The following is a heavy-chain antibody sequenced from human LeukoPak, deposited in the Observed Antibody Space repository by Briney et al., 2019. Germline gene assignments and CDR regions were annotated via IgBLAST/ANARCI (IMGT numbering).Heavy chain of an antibody. Sequence: ASVKVSCKASGYTFTSYGIGWVRQAPGQGLEWMGWISAYNGNTNYAQKLQGRVTMTTDTSTSTAYMELRSLRSDDTAVYYCARVLAAGTEDYFDYWGQGTLVTVSS. D-gene: IGHD6-13*01. V-gene: IGHV1-18*01. CDR3: ARVLAAGTEDYFDY. J-gene: IGHJ4*02. CDR2: ISAYNGNT. CDR1: GYTFTSYG.